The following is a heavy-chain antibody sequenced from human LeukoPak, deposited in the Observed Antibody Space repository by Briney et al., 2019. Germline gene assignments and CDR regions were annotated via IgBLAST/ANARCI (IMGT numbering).Heavy chain of an antibody. Sequence: GGSLRLSCAASGFTFSSYAMSWVRQAPGKGLEWVSGISGSGDNTYYADSVEGRFTISRDNSKNTLYVQVNSLGTEDTAAYYCAKGSYYDSSGSFYFDYWGQGTLVTVSS. CDR1: GFTFSSYA. D-gene: IGHD3-22*01. J-gene: IGHJ4*02. V-gene: IGHV3-23*01. CDR3: AKGSYYDSSGSFYFDY. CDR2: ISGSGDNT.